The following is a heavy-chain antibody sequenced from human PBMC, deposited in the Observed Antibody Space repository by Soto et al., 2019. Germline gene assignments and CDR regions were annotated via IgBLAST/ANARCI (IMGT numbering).Heavy chain of an antibody. CDR2: IYWNDDK. J-gene: IGHJ4*02. CDR1: GFSLSTSGVG. V-gene: IGHV2-5*01. CDR3: AHRPGPYSSSWSYYFDY. Sequence: QITLKESGPTLVKPTQTLTLTCTFSGFSLSTSGVGVGWIRQPPGKALEWLALIYWNDDKRYSPSLKSRLTITKDTSKNQVVLTMTNMDPVDTATYYCAHRPGPYSSSWSYYFDYWGQGTLVTVSS. D-gene: IGHD6-13*01.